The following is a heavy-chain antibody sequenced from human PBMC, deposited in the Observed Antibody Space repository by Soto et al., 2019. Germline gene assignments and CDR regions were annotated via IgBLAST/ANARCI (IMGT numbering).Heavy chain of an antibody. V-gene: IGHV1-18*01. Sequence: GASVKVSCKASGYTFTSYGISWVRQAPGQGLEWMGWISAYNGNTNYAQKLQGRVTMTTDTSTSTAYMELRSLRSDDTAVYYCACLGGDCYLNWFDPWGQGTLVTVSS. CDR1: GYTFTSYG. D-gene: IGHD2-21*02. CDR2: ISAYNGNT. J-gene: IGHJ5*02. CDR3: ACLGGDCYLNWFDP.